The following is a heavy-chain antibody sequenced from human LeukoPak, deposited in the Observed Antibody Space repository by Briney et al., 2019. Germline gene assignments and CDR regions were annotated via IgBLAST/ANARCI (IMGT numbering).Heavy chain of an antibody. CDR2: IIPIFGTA. D-gene: IGHD1-14*01. V-gene: IGHV1-69*05. J-gene: IGHJ5*02. Sequence: SVKVSCKASGGAFSSYAISWVRQAPGQGLEWMGRIIPIFGTANYAQKFQGRVTITTDESTSTAYMELSSLRSEDTAVYYCARVVGGATGNNWFDPWGQGTLVTVSS. CDR1: GGAFSSYA. CDR3: ARVVGGATGNNWFDP.